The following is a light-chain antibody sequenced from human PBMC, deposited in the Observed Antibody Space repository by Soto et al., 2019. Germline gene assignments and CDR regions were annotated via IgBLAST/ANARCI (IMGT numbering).Light chain of an antibody. V-gene: IGKV3-11*01. J-gene: IGKJ5*01. CDR1: QSFRGL. CDR2: DAY. Sequence: IVFAQSPATPSLSPGERATLSCRARQSFRGLLAWYQQKPCQAPRLLIYDAYNRATGIPPRFSGSGSGTDFTLTISSLQPEDSAVYYCQQRHMWPITFGQGTRLEIK. CDR3: QQRHMWPIT.